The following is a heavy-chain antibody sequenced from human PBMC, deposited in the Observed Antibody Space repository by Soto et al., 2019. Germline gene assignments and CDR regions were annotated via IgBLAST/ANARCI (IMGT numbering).Heavy chain of an antibody. V-gene: IGHV3-30-3*01. Sequence: GGSLRLSCADSGFTFSSYAMHWVRHAPGKGLEWVAVISYDGSNKYYADSVKGRFTISRDNSKNTLYLQMNSLRAEDTAVYYCARNTLRYYGSGSYLIYGMDVWGQGTTVTVSS. CDR3: ARNTLRYYGSGSYLIYGMDV. D-gene: IGHD3-10*01. CDR1: GFTFSSYA. J-gene: IGHJ6*02. CDR2: ISYDGSNK.